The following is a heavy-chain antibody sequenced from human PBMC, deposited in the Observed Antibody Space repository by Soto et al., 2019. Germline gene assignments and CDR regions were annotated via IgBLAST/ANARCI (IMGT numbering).Heavy chain of an antibody. Sequence: EEHLVESGGGLVKPGGSLRLTCTTSGFDFNLAWMNWVRQAPGKGLEWVGRIKSRGSGGTTDYPSPVKGRFTISRDDSKNTLYLQMNSLKIEDTAVYYCTHSWTFYYDHSVWGHGTMVTVSS. V-gene: IGHV3-15*07. CDR2: IKSRGSGGTT. J-gene: IGHJ3*01. CDR3: THSWTFYYDHSV. CDR1: GFDFNLAW. D-gene: IGHD3-22*01.